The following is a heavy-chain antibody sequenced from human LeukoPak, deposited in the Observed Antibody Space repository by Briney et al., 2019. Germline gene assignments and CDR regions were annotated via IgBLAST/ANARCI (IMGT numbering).Heavy chain of an antibody. CDR2: IIPIFGTA. CDR3: AQLGVVIEAFDY. V-gene: IGHV1-69*05. Sequence: SVKVSCKASGGTFSSYAISWVQQAPGQGLEWMGGIIPIFGTANYAQKFQGRVTITTDESTSTAYMELSSLRSEDTAVYYCAQLGVVIEAFDYWGQGTLVTVSS. D-gene: IGHD3-3*01. CDR1: GGTFSSYA. J-gene: IGHJ4*02.